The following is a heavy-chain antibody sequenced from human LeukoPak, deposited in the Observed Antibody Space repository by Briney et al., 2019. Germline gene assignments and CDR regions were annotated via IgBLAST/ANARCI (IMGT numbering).Heavy chain of an antibody. Sequence: GGSLRLSCAASGFTFSSYWMSWVRQAPGKGLEWVSAISGGGGGTYYADSVKGRFTISRDNAKNSLYLQMNSLRAEDTAVYYCARVYCSSTSCYFFDYWGQGTLVTVSS. J-gene: IGHJ4*02. V-gene: IGHV3-21*01. CDR3: ARVYCSSTSCYFFDY. CDR2: ISGGGGGT. CDR1: GFTFSSYW. D-gene: IGHD2-2*01.